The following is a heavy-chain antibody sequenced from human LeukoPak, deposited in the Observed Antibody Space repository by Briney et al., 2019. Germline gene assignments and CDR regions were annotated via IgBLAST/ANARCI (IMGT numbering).Heavy chain of an antibody. V-gene: IGHV3-30-3*01. Sequence: GGSLRLSCAASGFTFSSYSMHWVRQAPGKGLEWVAVISYDGSNKYYADSVKGRFTISRDNSKNTRYLQMNSLRAEDTAVYYCARDLGWFGLEGAFEYWGQGTLVTVSS. CDR2: ISYDGSNK. CDR3: ARDLGWFGLEGAFEY. D-gene: IGHD3-10*01. CDR1: GFTFSSYS. J-gene: IGHJ4*02.